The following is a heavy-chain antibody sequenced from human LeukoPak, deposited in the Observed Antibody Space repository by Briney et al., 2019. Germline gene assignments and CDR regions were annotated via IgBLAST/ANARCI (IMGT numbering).Heavy chain of an antibody. Sequence: PGGSLRLSCAASGFTFSGYGMHWVRQAPGKGLEWVAVISYDGSNKYYADSVKGRFTVSRDNARNSLYLQMNSLRVEDTAVYFCVRARGLTGTAYYNYYGFDVWGQGTSVTVSS. CDR2: ISYDGSNK. CDR3: VRARGLTGTAYYNYYGFDV. J-gene: IGHJ6*02. V-gene: IGHV3-30*03. D-gene: IGHD1-7*01. CDR1: GFTFSGYG.